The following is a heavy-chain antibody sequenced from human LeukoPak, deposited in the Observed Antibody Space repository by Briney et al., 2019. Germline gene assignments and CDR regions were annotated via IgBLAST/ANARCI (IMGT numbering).Heavy chain of an antibody. Sequence: ASVKFSCTTSGYTSTTYGISWVRQATGQGLEWMGWISGSNGNTKYAQKVQGRVTMTTDTSTTTAYMEVRSLRSDDTAVYYCARDRDRMVQGVTALFDYWGQGTLVTVSS. V-gene: IGHV1-18*04. CDR3: ARDRDRMVQGVTALFDY. CDR1: GYTSTTYG. J-gene: IGHJ4*02. CDR2: ISGSNGNT. D-gene: IGHD3-10*01.